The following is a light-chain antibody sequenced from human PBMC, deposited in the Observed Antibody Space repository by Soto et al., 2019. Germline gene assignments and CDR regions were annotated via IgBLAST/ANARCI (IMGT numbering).Light chain of an antibody. J-gene: IGKJ1*01. CDR2: GAY. CDR3: HHYDTSPPWT. Sequence: EIVLTQYPGTLSLSPGDRATLSCRASQSLGSRSLAWYQQKPGQAPRLLIYGAYRRATGVPDRFSGGGSGTDFTLTISRLEPEDFAVYYCHHYDTSPPWTFGQGTKVDIK. V-gene: IGKV3-20*01. CDR1: QSLGSRS.